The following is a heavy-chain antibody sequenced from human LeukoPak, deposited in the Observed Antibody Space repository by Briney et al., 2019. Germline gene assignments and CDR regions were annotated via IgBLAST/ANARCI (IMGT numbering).Heavy chain of an antibody. CDR2: INSDGSRS. CDR1: GFTFSAYG. Sequence: GGSLRLSCAASGFTFSAYGMHWVRQVPGKGLVWVSHINSDGSRSTYADPVKGRFSISRNTAENTVYLQMNSLRAEDTAVYYCASTFRISGTTYYHWGQGTLVTVSS. V-gene: IGHV3-74*01. J-gene: IGHJ4*02. D-gene: IGHD1-7*01. CDR3: ASTFRISGTTYYH.